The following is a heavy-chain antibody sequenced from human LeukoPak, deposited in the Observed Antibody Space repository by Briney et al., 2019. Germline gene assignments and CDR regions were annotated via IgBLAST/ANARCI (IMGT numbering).Heavy chain of an antibody. CDR3: AHRATGQYCSGGSYGPSYYFDY. Sequence: SGPTLVTAPQTVTLTCAFFGSAPSTSGVGVGWIRQPPGKALEWLALIYWHDDKRYSPSLKSRHTITKDTSKTLLVHTMTNMDPVDTATYYAAHRATGQYCSGGSYGPSYYFDYWGQGTLVTVSS. CDR2: IYWHDDK. J-gene: IGHJ4*02. D-gene: IGHD2-15*01. V-gene: IGHV2-5*01. CDR1: GSAPSTSGVG.